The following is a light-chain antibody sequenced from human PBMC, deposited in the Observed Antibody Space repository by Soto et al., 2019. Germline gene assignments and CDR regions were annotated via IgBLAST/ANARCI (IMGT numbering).Light chain of an antibody. CDR1: QSIYKW. CDR2: AAS. CDR3: QQADSFHNS. Sequence: DIQMTQSPSSVSASIGDIVTISCRASQSIYKWLVWYQQKPGRAPKLLIYAASSLQSGVASRFSVSGYWSDFSLTNNSLQPEDVASYYCQQADSFHNSFGGGTVVVI. V-gene: IGKV1-12*01. J-gene: IGKJ4*01.